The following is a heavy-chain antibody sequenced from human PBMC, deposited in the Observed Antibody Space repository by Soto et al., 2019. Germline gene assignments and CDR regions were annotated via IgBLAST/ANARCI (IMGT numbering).Heavy chain of an antibody. V-gene: IGHV4-4*07. Sequence: SETLSLTCTVSGGSISSYYWSWIRQPAGKGLEWIGRIYSGGSTNYNPFFKSRVTMSVDTSKNQFSLKLRSVTVADTAVYYCAGDSGYDSGMDVWGQGTTVTVSS. CDR3: AGDSGYDSGMDV. CDR1: GGSISSYY. J-gene: IGHJ6*02. D-gene: IGHD5-12*01. CDR2: IYSGGST.